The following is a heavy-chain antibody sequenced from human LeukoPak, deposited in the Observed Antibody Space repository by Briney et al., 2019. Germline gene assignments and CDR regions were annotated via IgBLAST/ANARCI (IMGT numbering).Heavy chain of an antibody. Sequence: PGGSLRLSCAASGFTFDDYAMHCGRQAPGKGLEWVSGISWYCGSIGYADAVQGRFTISRDNAKNSLYLQMNSLRAEDAALYYCAKVTRGGWYEDAFDIWGEGTMVTVSS. D-gene: IGHD6-19*01. CDR3: AKVTRGGWYEDAFDI. CDR2: ISWYCGSI. CDR1: GFTFDDYA. J-gene: IGHJ3*02. V-gene: IGHV3-9*01.